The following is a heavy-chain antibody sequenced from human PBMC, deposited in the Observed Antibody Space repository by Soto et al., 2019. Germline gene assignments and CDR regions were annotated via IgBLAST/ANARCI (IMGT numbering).Heavy chain of an antibody. CDR2: IFYSGTT. CDR1: GGSISSGGYY. CDR3: ARGRSFGYNRDFDY. J-gene: IGHJ4*02. D-gene: IGHD3-9*01. Sequence: SETLSLTCTVSGGSISSGGYYWSWIRQHPGKGLEWIGYIFYSGTTYYNPSLKSRVTISVDTFKNQFSLKLSSVTAADTAVYYCARGRSFGYNRDFDYWGQGTQVTVSS. V-gene: IGHV4-31*03.